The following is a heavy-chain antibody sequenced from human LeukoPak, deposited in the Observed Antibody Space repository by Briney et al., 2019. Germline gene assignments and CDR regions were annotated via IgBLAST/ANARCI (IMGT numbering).Heavy chain of an antibody. V-gene: IGHV1-2*04. CDR1: GYTLTSYD. CDR3: ARVVYSHGYCDRVTCPNWFDP. Sequence: ASVKVSCKASGYTLTSYDINWVRQASGQGLEWMGWIHPKTGNTNSAEKFQRWVTMTRDTAISTAYMELNRLALDDTAVYYCARVVYSHGYCDRVTCPNWFDPWGQGTLVTVSS. J-gene: IGHJ5*02. D-gene: IGHD2-2*03. CDR2: IHPKTGNT.